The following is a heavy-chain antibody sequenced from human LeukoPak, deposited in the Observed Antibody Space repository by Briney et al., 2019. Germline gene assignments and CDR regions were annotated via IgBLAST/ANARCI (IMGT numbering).Heavy chain of an antibody. V-gene: IGHV5-51*01. D-gene: IGHD3/OR15-3a*01. CDR2: IYPGDSDT. Sequence: GESLKISCKGSGYSFTSYWIGWVRQMPGKGLEWMGIIYPGDSDTRYSPSFQGQVTISADKSISTAYLQWSSLKASDTAMYYCARLTTEDWDYYYYYMDVWGKGTTVTVSS. J-gene: IGHJ6*03. CDR1: GYSFTSYW. CDR3: ARLTTEDWDYYYYYMDV.